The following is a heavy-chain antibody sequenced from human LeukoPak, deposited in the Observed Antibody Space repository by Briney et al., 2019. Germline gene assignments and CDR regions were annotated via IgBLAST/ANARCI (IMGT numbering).Heavy chain of an antibody. CDR3: GRGSVGFGELNY. J-gene: IGHJ4*02. V-gene: IGHV3-30-3*01. CDR1: GFTFSSYA. D-gene: IGHD3-10*01. CDR2: ISYDGSNK. Sequence: SGRSLRLSCAASGFTFSSYAMHWVRRAPGKGLEWVAVISYDGSNKFYADSVKGRFTLSRDNSKNTLYLQMNSLRIEDTAVYYCGRGSVGFGELNYWGQGTLVTVSS.